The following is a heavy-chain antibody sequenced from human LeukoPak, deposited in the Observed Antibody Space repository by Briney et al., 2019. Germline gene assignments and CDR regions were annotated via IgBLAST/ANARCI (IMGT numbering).Heavy chain of an antibody. CDR3: ARDAEMATNAFDI. V-gene: IGHV3-30-3*01. Sequence: PGRSLRLSCAASGFTFNSYTMHWVRQAPGKGLEWVAVISYDGSSKYCADSVKGRFTISRDNSNNTLYLQMNSLRAEDTAVYYCARDAEMATNAFDIWGQGTMVTVSS. CDR2: ISYDGSSK. CDR1: GFTFNSYT. J-gene: IGHJ3*02. D-gene: IGHD5-24*01.